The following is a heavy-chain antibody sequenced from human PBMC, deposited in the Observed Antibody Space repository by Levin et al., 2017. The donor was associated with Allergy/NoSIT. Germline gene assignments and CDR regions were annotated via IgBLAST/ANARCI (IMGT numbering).Heavy chain of an antibody. CDR1: GFTFSSYG. CDR3: APHGRGIVGTKGDFEY. J-gene: IGHJ4*02. CDR2: ISYDGSNK. Sequence: GGSLRLSCVASGFTFSSYGMHWVRQAPGKGLEWVAVISYDGSNKLYADSVKGRFTISRDTSKNTLYLQMNSLLAEDTAVYYCAPHGRGIVGTKGDFEYWGQGTLVTVSS. D-gene: IGHD1-26*01. V-gene: IGHV3-30*03.